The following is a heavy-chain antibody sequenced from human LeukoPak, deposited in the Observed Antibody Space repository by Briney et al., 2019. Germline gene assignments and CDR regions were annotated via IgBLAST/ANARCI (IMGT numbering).Heavy chain of an antibody. V-gene: IGHV3-21*01. J-gene: IGHJ6*03. CDR1: GFTFSSYS. CDR3: ARVAVADIYYYYYYMDV. CDR2: ISSSSYI. D-gene: IGHD6-19*01. Sequence: GGSLRLSCAASGFTFSSYSMNWVRQAPGKGLEWVSSISSSSYIYYADSVKGRFTISRDNTKNSLYLQMNSLRAEDTAVYYCARVAVADIYYYYYYMDVWGKGTTVTVSS.